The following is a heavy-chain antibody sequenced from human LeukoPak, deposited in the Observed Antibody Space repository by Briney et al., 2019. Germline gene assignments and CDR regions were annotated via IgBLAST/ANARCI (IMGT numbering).Heavy chain of an antibody. Sequence: GGSLRLSCAASGFTFSSYAMSWVRQAPGKGLEWVSAISGSGGSTYYADSVKGRFTISRDNSKNTLYLQMNSLRAGDTAVYYCAKSGWFGELYYFDYWGQGTLVTVSS. J-gene: IGHJ4*02. CDR2: ISGSGGST. CDR3: AKSGWFGELYYFDY. CDR1: GFTFSSYA. D-gene: IGHD3-10*01. V-gene: IGHV3-23*01.